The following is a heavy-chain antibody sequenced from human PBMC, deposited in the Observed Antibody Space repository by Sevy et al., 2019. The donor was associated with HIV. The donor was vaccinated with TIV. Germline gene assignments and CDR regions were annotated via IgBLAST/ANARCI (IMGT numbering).Heavy chain of an antibody. CDR2: ISGRDTTI. D-gene: IGHD4-17*01. J-gene: IGHJ6*02. Sequence: GGSLRLSCTASGFTLSDYYMSWIRQAPGKGLEWLSYISGRDTTIDYADSVKGRFTISRDNAKNSLYLQMNSLRAEDRAVYYCARDQLKDGDLGDYYYYAMDVWGQGTTVTVSS. CDR3: ARDQLKDGDLGDYYYYAMDV. V-gene: IGHV3-11*01. CDR1: GFTLSDYY.